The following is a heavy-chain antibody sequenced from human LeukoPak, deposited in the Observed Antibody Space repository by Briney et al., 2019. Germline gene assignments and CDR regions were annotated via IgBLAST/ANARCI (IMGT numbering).Heavy chain of an antibody. CDR1: GGSFSGYY. D-gene: IGHD3-10*01. CDR3: ARATDYGSGSYSMDV. CDR2: INHSGST. J-gene: IGHJ6*02. Sequence: SETLSLTCAVYGGSFSGYYWSWIRQPPGKGLEWIGEINHSGSTNYNPSLKSRVTISVDTSKNQFSLKLSSVTAADTAVYYCARATDYGSGSYSMDVWGQGTTVTVSS. V-gene: IGHV4-34*01.